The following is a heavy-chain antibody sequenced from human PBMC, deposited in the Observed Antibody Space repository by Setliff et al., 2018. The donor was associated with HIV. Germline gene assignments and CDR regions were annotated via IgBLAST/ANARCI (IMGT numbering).Heavy chain of an antibody. CDR2: INAGNGNT. V-gene: IGHV1-3*01. CDR1: GYTFTSYA. D-gene: IGHD4-4*01. CDR3: ARSGDYSNYYYYYMDV. J-gene: IGHJ6*03. Sequence: ASVKVSCKASGYTFTSYAMHWVRQAPGQRLEWMGWINAGNGNTKYSPKFQGRVTISADQSTSTAYMELSSLRSEDTAVYYCARSGDYSNYYYYYMDVWGKGTTVTVSS.